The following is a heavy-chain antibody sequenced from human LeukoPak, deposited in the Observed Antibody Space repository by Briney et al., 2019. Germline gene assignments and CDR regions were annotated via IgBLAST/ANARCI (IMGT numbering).Heavy chain of an antibody. CDR3: ARDGSGYDLLNYYYMDV. J-gene: IGHJ6*03. CDR2: IRHDGSNK. Sequence: GGSLRLSCAASGFTFSSYGMHWVRQAPGKGLEWVAFIRHDGSNKYYADSVKGRFTISRDNAKNSLYLQMDSLRAEDTAVYYCARDGSGYDLLNYYYMDVWGKGTTVTISS. D-gene: IGHD5-12*01. CDR1: GFTFSSYG. V-gene: IGHV3-30*02.